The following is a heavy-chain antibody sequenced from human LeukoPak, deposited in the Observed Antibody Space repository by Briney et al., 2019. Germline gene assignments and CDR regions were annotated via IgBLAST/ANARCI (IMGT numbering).Heavy chain of an antibody. Sequence: SETLSLTCTVSGGSISNYYWSWIRQPPGKGLEWIGYIYYSGSTNYNPSLKSRVTISVDTSKKQFSLKLSSVTAADTAVYYCARVSSGSCDYWGQGTLVTVSS. CDR3: ARVSSGSCDY. D-gene: IGHD1-26*01. V-gene: IGHV4-59*12. J-gene: IGHJ4*02. CDR2: IYYSGST. CDR1: GGSISNYY.